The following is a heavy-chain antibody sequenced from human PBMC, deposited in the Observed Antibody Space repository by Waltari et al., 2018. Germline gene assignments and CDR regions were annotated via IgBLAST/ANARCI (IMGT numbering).Heavy chain of an antibody. V-gene: IGHV3-53*01. CDR3: ARDASDSFDI. Sequence: EVQLVESGGGLIQPGESLRLSCAASGFIVSNNSMCWVRQAPGRGLEWVSVIYSGGLTYYADSVKGRFTISRDDTKNTLYLQMNSLRAEDTAVYYCARDASDSFDIWGQGTMVTVSS. CDR2: IYSGGLT. CDR1: GFIVSNNS. J-gene: IGHJ3*02.